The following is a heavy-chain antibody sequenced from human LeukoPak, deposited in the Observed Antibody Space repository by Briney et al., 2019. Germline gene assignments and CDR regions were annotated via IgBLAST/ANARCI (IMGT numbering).Heavy chain of an antibody. CDR1: GFTFSSYS. V-gene: IGHV3-21*01. D-gene: IGHD3-22*01. CDR2: ISSSSSYI. CDR3: ARISSSSGTDAFDI. J-gene: IGHJ3*02. Sequence: GGSLRLSCAASGFTFSSYSMNWVRQAPGKGLEWVSSISSSSSYIYYADSVKRRFTISRDNAKNSLYLQMNSLRAEDTAVYYCARISSSSGTDAFDIWGQGTMVTVSS.